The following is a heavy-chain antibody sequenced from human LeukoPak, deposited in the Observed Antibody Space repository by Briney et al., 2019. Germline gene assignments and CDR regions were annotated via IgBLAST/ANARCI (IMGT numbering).Heavy chain of an antibody. CDR1: GGSFSGYY. V-gene: IGHV4-34*01. CDR3: ARDLAAAGTIDP. D-gene: IGHD6-13*01. J-gene: IGHJ5*02. Sequence: SETLSLTCAVYGGSFSGYYWSWIRQPPGKGLGWIGEINHSGSTNYNPSLKSRVTISVDTSKNQFSLKLSSVTAADTAVYYCARDLAAAGTIDPWGQGTLVTVSS. CDR2: INHSGST.